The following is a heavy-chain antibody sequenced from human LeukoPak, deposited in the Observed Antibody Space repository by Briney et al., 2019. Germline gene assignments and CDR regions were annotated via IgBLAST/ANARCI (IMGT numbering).Heavy chain of an antibody. D-gene: IGHD4-17*01. J-gene: IGHJ1*01. CDR3: ARDYGDYLEYFQH. CDR2: ISYDGSNK. Sequence: GGSLRLSCAASGFTFSSYGMHWVRQAPGKGLEWVAVISYDGSNKYYADSVKGRFTISRDNSKNTLYLQMNSLRAEDTAVYYCARDYGDYLEYFQHWARAPWSPSPQ. V-gene: IGHV3-30*03. CDR1: GFTFSSYG.